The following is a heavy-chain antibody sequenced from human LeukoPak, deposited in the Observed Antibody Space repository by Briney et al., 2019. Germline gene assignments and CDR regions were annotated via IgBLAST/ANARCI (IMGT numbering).Heavy chain of an antibody. CDR3: ARDSGGKTVHFDY. J-gene: IGHJ4*02. CDR1: GFTFSSYG. CDR2: IWYDGSNK. D-gene: IGHD6-19*01. V-gene: IGHV3-33*01. Sequence: GGSLRLSCAASGFTFSSYGMHWVRQAPGKGLEWVALIWYDGSNKYYADSVKGRFTISRDNSKNTLYLQMNSLRAEDTAVYYCARDSGGKTVHFDYWGQGTLVTVSS.